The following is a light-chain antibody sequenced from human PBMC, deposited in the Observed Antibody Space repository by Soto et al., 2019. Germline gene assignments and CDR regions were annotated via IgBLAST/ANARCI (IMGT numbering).Light chain of an antibody. Sequence: EIVMTQSPATLSVSPGARATLSCRASQSVDNDLAWYQQKPGQPPRLLIYDASTRATGIPARFSGSQSGTDFTLPISSLLSEDFAVYFCQQYNNLPLTFGGGTKVETK. CDR2: DAS. CDR1: QSVDND. CDR3: QQYNNLPLT. J-gene: IGKJ4*01. V-gene: IGKV3D-15*01.